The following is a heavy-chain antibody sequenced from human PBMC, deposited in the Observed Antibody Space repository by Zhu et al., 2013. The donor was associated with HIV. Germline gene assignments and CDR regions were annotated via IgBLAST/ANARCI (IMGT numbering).Heavy chain of an antibody. V-gene: IGHV1-69*01. Sequence: QVQLVQSGAEVKKPGSSVKVSCKASGGTFSSYAISWVRQAPGQGLEWMGGIIPIFGTANYAQKFQGRVTITADESTSTAYMELSSLRSEDTAVYYCARARGYYDSSGYYYLRSAGWFDPWGQGTLVTVSS. J-gene: IGHJ5*02. CDR1: GGTFSSYA. D-gene: IGHD3-22*01. CDR3: ARARGYYDSSGYYYLRSAGWFDP. CDR2: IIPIFGTA.